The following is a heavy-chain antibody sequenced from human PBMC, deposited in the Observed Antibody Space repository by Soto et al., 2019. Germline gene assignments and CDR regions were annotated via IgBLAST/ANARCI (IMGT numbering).Heavy chain of an antibody. J-gene: IGHJ5*02. D-gene: IGHD2-8*01. CDR3: AKDRMGFFDP. V-gene: IGHV3-23*01. Sequence: GSLRVSFAASGFTFSSYAMSWVRQAPGKGLEWVSAISGSGGSRYYADSVKGRFTLSRDNSKNTLYLQMNSLRAEDTAVYYCAKDRMGFFDPWGQGTLVTVSS. CDR2: ISGSGGSR. CDR1: GFTFSSYA.